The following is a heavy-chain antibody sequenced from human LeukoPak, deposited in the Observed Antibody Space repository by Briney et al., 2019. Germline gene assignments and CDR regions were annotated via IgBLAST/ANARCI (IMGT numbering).Heavy chain of an antibody. Sequence: ASVKVSCKASEYTFTSYYMHWVRQAPGQGLEWMGWINPYSGGTNYAQKFQGRVTMTRDTSISTAYMELSRLRSDDTAVYYCARGGLRLSGGGFDYWGQGTLVTVSS. CDR2: INPYSGGT. CDR1: EYTFTSYY. J-gene: IGHJ4*02. D-gene: IGHD5-12*01. CDR3: ARGGLRLSGGGFDY. V-gene: IGHV1-2*02.